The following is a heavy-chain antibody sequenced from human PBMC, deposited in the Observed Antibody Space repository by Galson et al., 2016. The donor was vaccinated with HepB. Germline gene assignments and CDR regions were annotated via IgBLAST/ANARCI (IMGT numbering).Heavy chain of an antibody. D-gene: IGHD2-21*02. V-gene: IGHV5-51*01. CDR2: IYPGDSDI. Sequence: QSGAEVKKPGEALKISCKGSGYSFTSDWIAWVRQTPGKGLEWMGIIYPGDSDIRYSPSFQGQVTLSADTSKNQFSLQLRSVTAADTAVYYCARARPAYCGGDCSSYYYYDMDVWGQGTTVTVSS. J-gene: IGHJ6*02. CDR3: ARARPAYCGGDCSSYYYYDMDV. CDR1: GYSFTSDW.